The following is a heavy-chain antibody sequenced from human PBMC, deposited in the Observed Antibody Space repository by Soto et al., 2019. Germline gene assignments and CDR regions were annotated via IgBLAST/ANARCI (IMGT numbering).Heavy chain of an antibody. V-gene: IGHV3-7*01. CDR2: INQDGSEK. Sequence: PGGSLRLSXAASGFTFSTYWMDWVRQTPGKGLEWVANINQDGSEKNYVDSVRGRFTISRDNAQNTLYLQMNSLTAEDSALYYCSRSLDSWGQGTLVTVSS. CDR1: GFTFSTYW. CDR3: SRSLDS. J-gene: IGHJ4*02.